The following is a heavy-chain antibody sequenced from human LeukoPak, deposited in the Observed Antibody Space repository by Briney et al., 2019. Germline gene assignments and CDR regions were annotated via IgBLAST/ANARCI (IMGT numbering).Heavy chain of an antibody. V-gene: IGHV3-23*01. Sequence: PGGSLRLSCAASGFTFSSYAMSWVRQAPGKGLEWVSAISGSGGSTYYADSVKGRFTISRDNSKNTLYLQMNSLRAEDAAVYYCASRGPQWGAFDMWGQGTMVTVSS. J-gene: IGHJ3*02. CDR2: ISGSGGST. CDR1: GFTFSSYA. CDR3: ASRGPQWGAFDM. D-gene: IGHD1-26*01.